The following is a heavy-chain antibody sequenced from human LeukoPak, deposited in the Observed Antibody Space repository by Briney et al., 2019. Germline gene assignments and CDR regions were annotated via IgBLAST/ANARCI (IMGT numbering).Heavy chain of an antibody. CDR3: ARGLPTVALDY. CDR2: ISSSSSCI. D-gene: IGHD4-11*01. Sequence: GGSLRLSCAASGFTFSSYSMHWVRQAPGKGLEWVSSISSSSSCIYYADSVKGRFTISRDNAKNSLYLQMNSLRAEDTAVYYCARGLPTVALDYWGQGTLVTVSS. CDR1: GFTFSSYS. J-gene: IGHJ4*02. V-gene: IGHV3-21*01.